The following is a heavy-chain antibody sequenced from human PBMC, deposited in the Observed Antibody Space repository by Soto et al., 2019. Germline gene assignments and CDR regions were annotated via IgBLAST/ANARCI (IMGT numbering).Heavy chain of an antibody. CDR2: INPNSGDT. D-gene: IGHD2-2*01. J-gene: IGHJ5*02. V-gene: IGHV1-2*02. CDR3: ARPYCSSNSCHNWFDP. Sequence: ASVKVSCKASGYIFTGYYMSWVRQAPGQGLEWMGWINPNSGDTNYAQKFQGRVTMTMDTSISTAYMELSRLRSDDTAVYYCARPYCSSNSCHNWFDPWGQGTLVTVSS. CDR1: GYIFTGYY.